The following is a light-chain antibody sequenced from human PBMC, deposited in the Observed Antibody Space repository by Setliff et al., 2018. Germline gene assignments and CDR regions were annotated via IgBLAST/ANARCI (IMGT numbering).Light chain of an antibody. Sequence: QSALTQPASVSGSPGQSITISCTGTSSDVGGFNYVSWYQQHPGKAPKLMIYEVSNRPSGVSNRFSGSKSGNTASLTVSGLQAEDGADYYCSSYTSISTPYVFGTGTKVTVL. CDR3: SSYTSISTPYV. V-gene: IGLV2-14*01. CDR1: SSDVGGFNY. J-gene: IGLJ1*01. CDR2: EVS.